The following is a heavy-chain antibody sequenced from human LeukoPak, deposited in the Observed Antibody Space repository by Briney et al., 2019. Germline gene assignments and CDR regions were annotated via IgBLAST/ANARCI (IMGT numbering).Heavy chain of an antibody. D-gene: IGHD3-10*01. CDR3: ARQTTWATGEGYRYYYGSGSVYYYYMDV. V-gene: IGHV4-39*01. CDR2: IYYSGST. Sequence: SETLSLTCTVSGGSISSSSYYWGWIRQPPGKGLEWIGSIYYSGSTCYNPSLKSRVTISVDTSKNQFSLKLSSVTAADTAVYYCARQTTWATGEGYRYYYGSGSVYYYYMDVWGKGTTVTISS. J-gene: IGHJ6*03. CDR1: GGSISSSSYY.